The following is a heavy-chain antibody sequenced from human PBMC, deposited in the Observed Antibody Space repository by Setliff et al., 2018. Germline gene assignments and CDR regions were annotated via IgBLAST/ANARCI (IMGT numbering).Heavy chain of an antibody. CDR2: ISGSGDST. V-gene: IGHV3-23*01. Sequence: GSLRLSCVASGFTFSNYAMAWVRQAPGKGLEWVSAISGSGDSTYYADPVKGRFTISRDNSKNTVYLEMNGLRAEDTAVYYCAKDPLYCGGDCYSEGYYFDYWGQGTLVTVSS. J-gene: IGHJ4*02. D-gene: IGHD2-21*02. CDR1: GFTFSNYA. CDR3: AKDPLYCGGDCYSEGYYFDY.